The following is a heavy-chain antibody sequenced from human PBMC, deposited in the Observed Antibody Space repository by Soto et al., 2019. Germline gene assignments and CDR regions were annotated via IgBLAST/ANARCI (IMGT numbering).Heavy chain of an antibody. V-gene: IGHV4-39*01. CDR2: IYYSGST. CDR3: AREDIVVVPAAIGADAFDI. Sequence: QLQLQESGPGLVKPSETLSLTCTVSGGSISSSSYYWGWIRQPPGKGLEWIGSIYYSGSTYYNPSLKSRVTISVDTSKNQFSLKLSSVTAADTAVYYCAREDIVVVPAAIGADAFDIWGQGTMVTVSS. J-gene: IGHJ3*02. D-gene: IGHD2-2*01. CDR1: GGSISSSSYY.